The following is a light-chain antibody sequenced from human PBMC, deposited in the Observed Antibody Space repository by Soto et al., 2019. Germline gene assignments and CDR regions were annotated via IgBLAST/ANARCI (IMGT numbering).Light chain of an antibody. CDR3: QQYNSYWT. J-gene: IGKJ1*01. Sequence: EIVVTQSPANLCVFPGERATLSCRASQSVSSSYLAWYQQKPGQAPRLLIYGASSRATGIPDRFSGSGSGTEFTLTISSLQPDDFATYYCQQYNSYWTFGQGTKVDIK. V-gene: IGKV3-20*01. CDR1: QSVSSSY. CDR2: GAS.